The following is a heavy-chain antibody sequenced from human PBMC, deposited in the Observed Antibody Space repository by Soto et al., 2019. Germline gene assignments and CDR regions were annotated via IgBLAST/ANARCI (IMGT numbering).Heavy chain of an antibody. J-gene: IGHJ6*02. CDR3: TTDPGASGYSYYYGMDV. V-gene: IGHV3-15*01. Sequence: GRLRLYCSSSVFPLRNACVSWLRKAPGTGLAWVGRIKSKTDGGTTDYAAPVKGRFTISRDDSKNTLYLQMNSLKTEDTAVYYCTTDPGASGYSYYYGMDVWGQGTTVTVSS. CDR2: IKSKTDGGTT. D-gene: IGHD3-22*01. CDR1: VFPLRNAC.